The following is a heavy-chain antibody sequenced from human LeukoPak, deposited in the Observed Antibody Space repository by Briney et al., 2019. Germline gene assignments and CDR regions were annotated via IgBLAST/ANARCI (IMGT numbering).Heavy chain of an antibody. D-gene: IGHD1-26*01. CDR3: ARVSVYRSDFDY. Sequence: ASVKVSRKASGYTFTGYYMHWVRQAPGQGLEWMGWINPNSGGTNYAQKFQGRVTMTRDTSISTAYMELSRLRSDDTAVYYCARVSVYRSDFDYWGQGTLVTVSS. V-gene: IGHV1-2*02. CDR1: GYTFTGYY. J-gene: IGHJ4*02. CDR2: INPNSGGT.